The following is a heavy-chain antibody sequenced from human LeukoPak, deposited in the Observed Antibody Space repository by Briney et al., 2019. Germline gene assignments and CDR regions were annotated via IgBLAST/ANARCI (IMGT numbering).Heavy chain of an antibody. J-gene: IGHJ5*01. CDR1: GFTFSSYA. Sequence: GGSLRLSCAASGFTFSSYAMSWVRQAPGKGLEWVSAISGSGGSTYYADSVKGRFTISRDNAKNSGYLQMNSLRAEDTAVYYCVGGTGWLPLTWGQGTLVTVSS. V-gene: IGHV3-23*01. D-gene: IGHD6-19*01. CDR2: ISGSGGST. CDR3: VGGTGWLPLT.